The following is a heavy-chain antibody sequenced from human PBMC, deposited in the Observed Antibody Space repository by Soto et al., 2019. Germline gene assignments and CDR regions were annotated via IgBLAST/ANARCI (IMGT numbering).Heavy chain of an antibody. V-gene: IGHV1-46*01. Sequence: ASVKVSCKASGYTFTSYYMHWVRQAPGQGLEWMGIINPSGGSTSYAQKFQGRVTMTRDTSTSTVYMELGSLRSEDTAVYYCARGLIVVVKFGNWFDPWGQGTLVTVSS. D-gene: IGHD3-22*01. CDR3: ARGLIVVVKFGNWFDP. J-gene: IGHJ5*02. CDR2: INPSGGST. CDR1: GYTFTSYY.